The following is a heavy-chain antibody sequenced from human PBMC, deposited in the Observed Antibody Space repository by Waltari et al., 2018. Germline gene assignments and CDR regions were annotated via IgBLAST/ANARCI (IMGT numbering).Heavy chain of an antibody. D-gene: IGHD3-10*01. V-gene: IGHV3-74*01. CDR3: AREPNYYYFPDAFDI. CDR1: GFTFSSYW. Sequence: EVQLVESGGGLVQPGGSLRLSCAASGFTFSSYWMHCVRQAPGKGLVWGVGINGDGGSTAYADSVQGRFTISRDNAKNTLYLQMNSLRAEDTAVYYCAREPNYYYFPDAFDIWGQGTMVIVSS. CDR2: INGDGGST. J-gene: IGHJ3*02.